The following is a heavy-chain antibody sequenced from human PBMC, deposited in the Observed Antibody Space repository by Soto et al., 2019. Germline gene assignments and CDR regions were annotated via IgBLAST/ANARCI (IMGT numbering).Heavy chain of an antibody. V-gene: IGHV1-46*01. D-gene: IGHD3-10*01. CDR3: ARSYGSGSYSPNDLDY. Sequence: TSVQVSCKSSGYTFTSYYMHWVRPAPGQGLEWMGIINPSGGSTSYAQKFQGRVTMTRDTSTSTVYMELSSLRSEDTAVYYCARSYGSGSYSPNDLDYWGQGTLVTVS. CDR2: INPSGGST. J-gene: IGHJ4*02. CDR1: GYTFTSYY.